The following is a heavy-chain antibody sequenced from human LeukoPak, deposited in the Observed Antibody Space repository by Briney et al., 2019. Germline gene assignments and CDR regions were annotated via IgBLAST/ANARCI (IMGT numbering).Heavy chain of an antibody. CDR2: I. D-gene: IGHD3-22*01. J-gene: IGHJ4*02. V-gene: IGHV3-7*01. CDR1: GFRFSDYW. CDR3: TKDLNHDSSG. Sequence: PGGSLRLSCAASGFRFSDYWMTWVRQAPGKGLECVANIKGRFTVSRDNAKNSLYLQTNNMRVEDTAIYYCTKDLNHDSSGWGQGTLVTVSS.